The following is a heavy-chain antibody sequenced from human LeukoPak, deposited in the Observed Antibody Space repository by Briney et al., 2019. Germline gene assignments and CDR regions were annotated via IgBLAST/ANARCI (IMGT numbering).Heavy chain of an antibody. CDR2: ISSSSSYI. CDR3: ARAMVREHAFDI. J-gene: IGHJ3*02. CDR1: GFTFSSYS. Sequence: PGGSLRLSCAASGFTFSSYSMNWVRQAPGKGLEWVSSISSSSSYIYYADSVKGRFTISRDNAKNSLYLQMNSLRAEDTAVYYCARAMVREHAFDIWGQGTMVTVSS. D-gene: IGHD3-10*01. V-gene: IGHV3-21*01.